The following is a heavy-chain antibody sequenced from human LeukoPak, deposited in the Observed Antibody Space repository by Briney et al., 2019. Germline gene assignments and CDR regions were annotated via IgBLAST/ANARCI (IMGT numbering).Heavy chain of an antibody. Sequence: PSETLSLTCAVYGGSFSGYYWSWIRQPPGKGLEWIGEINHSGSANYNPSLKSRVTILVYTYKNQFSLKLSSVTAADTDVYYCARVGWRTRVLMVYAMRRGNWFDPWGQGTLVTVSS. CDR3: ARVGWRTRVLMVYAMRRGNWFDP. CDR2: INHSGSA. J-gene: IGHJ5*02. V-gene: IGHV4-34*01. D-gene: IGHD2-8*01. CDR1: GGSFSGYY.